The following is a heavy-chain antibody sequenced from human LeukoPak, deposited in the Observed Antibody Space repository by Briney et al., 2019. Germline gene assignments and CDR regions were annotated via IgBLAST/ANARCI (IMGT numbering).Heavy chain of an antibody. CDR2: FHLDGRT. V-gene: IGHV4-4*02. J-gene: IGHJ4*02. CDR3: AREGGFYRPLDY. D-gene: IGHD3-3*01. Sequence: SETLSLTCGVSGGSVISTNWWTWVRQPPGKGLEWIGEFHLDGRTNYNPSLGRRLTMSVDLSENQVSLKLTSVTAADTAVYYCAREGGFYRPLDYSGQGTLVTVSS. CDR1: GGSVISTNW.